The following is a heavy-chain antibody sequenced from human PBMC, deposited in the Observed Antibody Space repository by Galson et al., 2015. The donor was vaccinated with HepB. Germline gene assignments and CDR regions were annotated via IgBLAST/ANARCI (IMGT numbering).Heavy chain of an antibody. D-gene: IGHD3-22*01. J-gene: IGHJ6*02. CDR2: ISYDGSNK. CDR1: GFTFSSYG. CDR3: AKDQGFYYDSRMTYYYGMDV. Sequence: SLRLSCAASGFTFSSYGMHWVRQAPGKGLEWVAVISYDGSNKYYADSVKGRFTISRDNSKNTLYLQMNSLRAEDTAVHYCAKDQGFYYDSRMTYYYGMDVWGQGTTVTVSS. V-gene: IGHV3-30*18.